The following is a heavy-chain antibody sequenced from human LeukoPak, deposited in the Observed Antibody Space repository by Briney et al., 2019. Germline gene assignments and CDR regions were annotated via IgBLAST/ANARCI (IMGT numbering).Heavy chain of an antibody. V-gene: IGHV1-69*06. CDR1: GGTFSSYA. J-gene: IGHJ6*03. D-gene: IGHD6-13*01. CDR2: IIPIFGTA. Sequence: VASVKVSCKASGGTFSSYAISWVRQAPGQGLEWMGGIIPIFGTANYAQKFQGRVTITADKSTSTAYMELSSLRSEDTAVYYCARAYSSQPHRYYYYYYYMDVWGKGTTVTVSS. CDR3: ARAYSSQPHRYYYYYYYMDV.